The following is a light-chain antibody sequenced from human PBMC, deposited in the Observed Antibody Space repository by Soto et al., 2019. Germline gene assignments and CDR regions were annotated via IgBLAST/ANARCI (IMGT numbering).Light chain of an antibody. CDR1: QSISSW. J-gene: IGKJ2*01. CDR2: KAS. CDR3: QQYHSYLYT. V-gene: IGKV1-5*03. Sequence: DIQMTQSPSTLSASVGDRVTITCRASQSISSWLAWYQQKPGKAHKLLIYKASSLESGVPSRFSGSGSGTEFTLTISSLQPDDFATYYCQQYHSYLYTFGQGTKLEIK.